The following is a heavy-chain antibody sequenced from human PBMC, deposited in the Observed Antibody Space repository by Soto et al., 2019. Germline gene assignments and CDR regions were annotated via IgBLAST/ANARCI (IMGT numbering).Heavy chain of an antibody. CDR2: IYYSGST. D-gene: IGHD3-16*01. J-gene: IGHJ4*02. V-gene: IGHV4-31*03. CDR1: GGSISSGGYY. CDR3: ASVIRLGYYFDY. Sequence: SETLSLTCTVSGGSISSGGYYWSWIRQHPGKGLEWIGYIYYSGSTYYNPSLKSRVTISVDTSKNQFSLKLSSVTAADTAVYYCASVIRLGYYFDYWGQGTLVTVSS.